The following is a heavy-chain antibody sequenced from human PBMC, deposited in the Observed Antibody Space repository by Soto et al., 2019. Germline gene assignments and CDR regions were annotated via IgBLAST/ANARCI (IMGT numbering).Heavy chain of an antibody. CDR3: ARQGMPHHNWFDP. Sequence: QVQLVESGGGVVQPGRSLRLSCAASGFTFNNYGIHWVRQAPGKGLEWVATISYDGSNKYYADSVEGRFTISRDSSKKTLYLQLDSLRAEDTAVYYCARQGMPHHNWFDPWGQGALGTVSS. D-gene: IGHD2-2*01. CDR2: ISYDGSNK. J-gene: IGHJ5*02. V-gene: IGHV3-30*03. CDR1: GFTFNNYG.